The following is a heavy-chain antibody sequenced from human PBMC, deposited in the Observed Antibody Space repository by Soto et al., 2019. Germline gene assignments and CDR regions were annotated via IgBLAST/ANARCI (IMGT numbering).Heavy chain of an antibody. V-gene: IGHV1-69*13. Sequence: PSVKVSCKASGGTFSSYAISWVRQAPGQGLEWMGGIIPIFGTANYAQKFQGRVTITADESTSTAYMELSSLRSEDTAVYYCARGGAARPYYYYYGMDVWGQGTTVTVSS. J-gene: IGHJ6*02. CDR2: IIPIFGTA. CDR3: ARGGAARPYYYYYGMDV. D-gene: IGHD6-6*01. CDR1: GGTFSSYA.